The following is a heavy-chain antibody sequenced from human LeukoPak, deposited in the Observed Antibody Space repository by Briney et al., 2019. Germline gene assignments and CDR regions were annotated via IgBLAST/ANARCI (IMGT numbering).Heavy chain of an antibody. J-gene: IGHJ3*02. Sequence: GGSLRLSCAASGFTFSSYSMNWVRQAPGKGLEWVSSISSSSSYIYYADSVKGRFTISRDNAKNSLYLQMNSLRAEDTAVYYCARERAPIQYDAFDIWGQGTMVTVSS. D-gene: IGHD4-11*01. CDR3: ARERAPIQYDAFDI. CDR2: ISSSSSYI. V-gene: IGHV3-21*01. CDR1: GFTFSSYS.